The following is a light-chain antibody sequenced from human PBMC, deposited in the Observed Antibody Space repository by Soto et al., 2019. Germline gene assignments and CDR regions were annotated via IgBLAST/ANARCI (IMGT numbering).Light chain of an antibody. CDR1: QSVSSTY. CDR3: QQYGSSEVT. CDR2: GAS. J-gene: IGKJ5*01. V-gene: IGKV3-20*01. Sequence: EIVLTQSPGTLSLSPGERATLSCRASQSVSSTYLAWYQQKPGQAPRLLIYGASSRATGIPDRFSGSGSGTDFTLTISRLEPEDVAVSYCQQYGSSEVTFGQGTRLEIK.